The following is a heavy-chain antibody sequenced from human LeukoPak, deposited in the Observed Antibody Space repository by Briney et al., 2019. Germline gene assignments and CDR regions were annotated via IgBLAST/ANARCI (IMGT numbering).Heavy chain of an antibody. CDR1: GFTVSSNY. CDR2: IYSGGST. CDR3: ASGPRLYSSSWYH. D-gene: IGHD6-13*01. Sequence: GGSLRLSCAASGFTVSSNYMSWVRQAPGKGLEWVSVIYSGGSTYYADSVKGRFTISRDNSKNTLYLQMNSLRAEDTAVYYCASGPRLYSSSWYHWGQGTLVTVSS. J-gene: IGHJ5*02. V-gene: IGHV3-66*01.